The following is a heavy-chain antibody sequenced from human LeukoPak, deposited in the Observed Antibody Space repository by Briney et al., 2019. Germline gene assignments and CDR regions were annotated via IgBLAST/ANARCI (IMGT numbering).Heavy chain of an antibody. CDR2: ISSDGSNE. CDR1: GFTFSRYA. Sequence: GGSLRLSCAASGFTFSRYAMHWLRQAPGKGLEWVAVISSDGSNEYYTDSVKGRFTISRDNSKNTLYLQMNSLRAEDTAVYYCAKPYSSSWHPFDYWGQGTLVTVSS. CDR3: AKPYSSSWHPFDY. D-gene: IGHD6-13*01. J-gene: IGHJ4*02. V-gene: IGHV3-30*18.